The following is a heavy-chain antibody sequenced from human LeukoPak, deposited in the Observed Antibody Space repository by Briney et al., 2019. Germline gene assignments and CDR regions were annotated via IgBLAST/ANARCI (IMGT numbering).Heavy chain of an antibody. V-gene: IGHV3-20*04. CDR1: GFTFDDYG. Sequence: GGSLRLSCAASGFTFDDYGMTWVRQAPGKGLEWVSGISWNGGSTGYADSVKGRFTIPRDNAKNSLSLQMNSLRAEDTALYYCARAHCSSTSCPGDYWGQGTLVTVSS. J-gene: IGHJ4*02. D-gene: IGHD2-2*01. CDR3: ARAHCSSTSCPGDY. CDR2: ISWNGGST.